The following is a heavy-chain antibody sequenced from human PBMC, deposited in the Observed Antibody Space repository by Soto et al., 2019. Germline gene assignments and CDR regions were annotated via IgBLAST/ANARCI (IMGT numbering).Heavy chain of an antibody. CDR2: IFSNDEK. D-gene: IGHD3-10*01. Sequence: QVTLKESGPVLVKPTETLTLTCTVSGFSLSNARMGVSWIRQPPGKALEWLAHIFSNDEKSYSTSLQSRLTFSKDPSQSQVFLTMTTLDPVDTATYYCARLPPTYYGSGSVPWYFDLWGRGTLVTVSS. J-gene: IGHJ2*01. CDR1: GFSLSNARMG. CDR3: ARLPPTYYGSGSVPWYFDL. V-gene: IGHV2-26*01.